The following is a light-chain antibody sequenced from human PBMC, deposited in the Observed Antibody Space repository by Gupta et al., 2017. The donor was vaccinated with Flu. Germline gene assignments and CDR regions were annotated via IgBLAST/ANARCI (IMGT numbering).Light chain of an antibody. CDR2: KAS. J-gene: IGKJ2*02. CDR1: QSISSW. Sequence: PSTLSASVGDRVTLTCRASQSISSWLAWYQQKPGKAPKLLIDKASSLESGVPSRFSGSGSGTEFTLTICSLQPDDFATYYCQQDHSNLGTFGQGTKVDIK. V-gene: IGKV1-5*03. CDR3: QQDHSNLGT.